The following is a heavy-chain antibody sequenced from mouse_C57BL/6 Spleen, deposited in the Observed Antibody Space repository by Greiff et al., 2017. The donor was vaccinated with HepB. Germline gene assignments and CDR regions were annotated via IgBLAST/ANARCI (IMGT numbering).Heavy chain of an antibody. CDR3: ARTYYSNYFFAY. J-gene: IGHJ3*01. CDR2: IDPSDSYT. CDR1: GYTFTSYW. V-gene: IGHV1-69*01. D-gene: IGHD2-5*01. Sequence: VQLQQPGAELVMPGASVKLSCKASGYTFTSYWMHWVKQRPGQGLEWIGEIDPSDSYTNYNQKFKGKSTSTVDKSSSTAYMQLSSLTSEDSAVYYCARTYYSNYFFAYWGQGTLVTVSA.